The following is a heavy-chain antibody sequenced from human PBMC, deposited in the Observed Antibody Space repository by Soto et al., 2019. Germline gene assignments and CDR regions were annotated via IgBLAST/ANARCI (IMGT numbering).Heavy chain of an antibody. CDR2: ITGSTGTT. Sequence: EVQVLESGGGSVLAGGSLRLSCAASGFTFSNFAMSWVRHAPGKGLEWVSEITGSTGTTYYADSVKGRFIISRDNSKNTVHLQMNSLRAEDTAVYYCAKDTSSSPYYMDVWGKGTTVTVSS. CDR1: GFTFSNFA. J-gene: IGHJ6*03. V-gene: IGHV3-23*01. D-gene: IGHD2-2*01. CDR3: AKDTSSSPYYMDV.